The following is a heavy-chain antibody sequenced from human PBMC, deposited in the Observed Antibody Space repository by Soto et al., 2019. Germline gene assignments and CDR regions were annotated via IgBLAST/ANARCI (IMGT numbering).Heavy chain of an antibody. D-gene: IGHD5-12*01. J-gene: IGHJ5*02. CDR1: GNTFTNFD. CDR3: ARGPRCRGTSGPNWLDP. Sequence: QVQLVQSGAEVKSPGTSVRVSCTASGNTFTNFDVHWVRQATAQGLEWMGWVSPNGGATGNAQKFQGRVTMTTNSSIGTAFMELTRLTSKDTGVYYCARGPRCRGTSGPNWLDPWGQGTLVTVSS. V-gene: IGHV1-8*01. CDR2: VSPNGGAT.